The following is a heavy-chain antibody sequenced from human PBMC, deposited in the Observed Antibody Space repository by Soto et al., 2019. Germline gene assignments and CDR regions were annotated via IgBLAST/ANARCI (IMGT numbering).Heavy chain of an antibody. Sequence: HPGGSLRLSCAASGFIFSTTDMSWVRQAPGKGLEWVSTIYGDGGTTYYADSVKGRFTISRDNSKNMVYLQMDSLRADDTATYYCEKNSGWFNSWGQGALVTVSS. CDR3: EKNSGWFNS. CDR1: GFIFSTTD. J-gene: IGHJ5*01. D-gene: IGHD3-10*01. V-gene: IGHV3-23*01. CDR2: IYGDGGTT.